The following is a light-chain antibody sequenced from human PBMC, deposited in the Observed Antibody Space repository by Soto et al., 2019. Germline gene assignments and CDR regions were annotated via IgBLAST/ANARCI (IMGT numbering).Light chain of an antibody. CDR1: SSDVGGYNY. V-gene: IGLV2-14*01. J-gene: IGLJ1*01. CDR3: CSYTTSSTYV. Sequence: QSALTQPASVSGSPGQSITISCTGTSSDVGGYNYVSWYQQHPGKAPKLMIYEVSYRPSGVSNRFSGSKSGNTASLTISGLQAEDEADYYCCSYTTSSTYVFGTGPSSPS. CDR2: EVS.